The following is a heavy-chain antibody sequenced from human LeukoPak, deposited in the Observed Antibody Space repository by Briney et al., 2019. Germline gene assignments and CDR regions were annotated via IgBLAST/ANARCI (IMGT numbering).Heavy chain of an antibody. J-gene: IGHJ5*02. CDR1: GYTLTELS. CDR2: FDPEDGET. D-gene: IGHD6-19*01. Sequence: ASVKVSCKVSGYTLTELSMHWVRQAPGKGLEWMGGFDPEDGETIYAQKFQGWVTMTRDTSISTAYMELSRLRSDDTAVYYCARRADWFDPWGQGTLVTVSS. CDR3: ARRADWFDP. V-gene: IGHV1-24*01.